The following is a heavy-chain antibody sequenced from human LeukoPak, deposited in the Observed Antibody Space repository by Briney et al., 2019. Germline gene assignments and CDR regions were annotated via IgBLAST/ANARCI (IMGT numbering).Heavy chain of an antibody. J-gene: IGHJ4*02. CDR2: INAGNGNT. CDR1: GYTFATYA. Sequence: ASVKVSCKASGYTFATYAIHWVRQAPGQRLEWMGWINAGNGNTKYSQKFQARVTITRDTSASTAYMELSSLRSEDTAVYYCARDPIGSRWPYYFDYWGQGTLVTVSS. V-gene: IGHV1-3*01. D-gene: IGHD6-13*01. CDR3: ARDPIGSRWPYYFDY.